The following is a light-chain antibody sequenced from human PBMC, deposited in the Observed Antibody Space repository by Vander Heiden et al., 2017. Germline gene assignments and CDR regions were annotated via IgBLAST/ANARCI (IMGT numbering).Light chain of an antibody. CDR3: SSYTSSSTYV. V-gene: IGLV2-14*01. CDR1: SSDVGGYNY. CDR2: EVS. Sequence: QSALTQPASVSGSPGPSITISCTGGSSDVGGYNYVSWYQQYPGKAPNLIIYEVSYRPSGVSDRFSGSKSGDTASLTISGLQAEDEADYYCSSYTSSSTYVFGTGTKVTLL. J-gene: IGLJ1*01.